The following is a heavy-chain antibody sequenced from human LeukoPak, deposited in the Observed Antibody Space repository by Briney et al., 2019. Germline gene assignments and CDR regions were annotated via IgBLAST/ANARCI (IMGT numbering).Heavy chain of an antibody. D-gene: IGHD3-10*01. CDR2: IYHSGST. Sequence: SGTLSLTCAVSRGSISSSNWWNWVRQPPGKGLEWIGEIYHSGSTNYNPSLKTRVTISIDKSKNQFSLRLTSVTAADTAVYYCARDEYPYGGRTHPYYFDSWGQGTLVTVSS. CDR3: ARDEYPYGGRTHPYYFDS. V-gene: IGHV4-4*02. CDR1: RGSISSSNW. J-gene: IGHJ4*02.